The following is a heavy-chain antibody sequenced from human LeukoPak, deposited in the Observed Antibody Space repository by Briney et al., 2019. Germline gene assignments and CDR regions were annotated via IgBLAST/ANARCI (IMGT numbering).Heavy chain of an antibody. D-gene: IGHD1-26*01. J-gene: IGHJ6*03. V-gene: IGHV3-23*01. CDR2: CGSGGST. CDR3: AKDDGGSYYIYYYYMDV. CDR1: GFTFSSYA. Sequence: GGSLRLSCAASGFTFSSYAMSWVRQAPGKGLECISGCGSGGSTYYADSVKGRFTISRDNSKNTLYLQMNSLRAEDTAVYYCAKDDGGSYYIYYYYMDVWGKGTTVTISS.